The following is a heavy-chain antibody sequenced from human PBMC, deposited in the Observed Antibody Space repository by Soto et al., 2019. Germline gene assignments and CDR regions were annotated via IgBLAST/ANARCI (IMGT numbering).Heavy chain of an antibody. J-gene: IGHJ6*02. D-gene: IGHD3-22*01. V-gene: IGHV1-69*13. CDR2: SIPVFGLV. Sequence: SVKVSCKASGGTPSNSGISWVRQAPGQGLEWMGGSIPVFGLVKYAQNFQGRVTITADESTNTAYMELSSLRPEDTAVYYCAGGRIVVVGSRAYYGMDVWGQGTTVTVSS. CDR1: GGTPSNSG. CDR3: AGGRIVVVGSRAYYGMDV.